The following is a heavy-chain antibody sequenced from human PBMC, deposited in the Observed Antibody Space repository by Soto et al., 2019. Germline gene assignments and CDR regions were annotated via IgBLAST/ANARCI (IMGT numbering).Heavy chain of an antibody. V-gene: IGHV3-23*01. CDR1: GFIFSDYA. CDR2: IRGNNENT. Sequence: EVQLLESGGNLVQPGGSLRLSCATSGFIFSDYAMNWVRQAPGKGLEWVSPIRGNNENTYYADSVKGRFTTSRDNSNNMLYLQLNGLRAADTAIYYCAKDWTDLDYWGPGTLVTVSS. D-gene: IGHD3-3*01. J-gene: IGHJ4*02. CDR3: AKDWTDLDY.